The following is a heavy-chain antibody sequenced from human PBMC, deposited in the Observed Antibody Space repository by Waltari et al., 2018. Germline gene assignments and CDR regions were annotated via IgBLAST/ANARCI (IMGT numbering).Heavy chain of an antibody. CDR2: INQDGSEK. CDR3: TRGGDDSSWYWRN. Sequence: EVQLVESGGGLVQPGGSLRLSCAASGSPFGNNWMTWVRQAPGKGVEWVANINQDGSEKYSVESVKGRFTISRDNAKNSLYLQRNSLRADDTAVYYCTRGGDDSSWYWRNWGQGTLVTVSS. J-gene: IGHJ4*02. D-gene: IGHD6-13*01. CDR1: GSPFGNNW. V-gene: IGHV3-7*01.